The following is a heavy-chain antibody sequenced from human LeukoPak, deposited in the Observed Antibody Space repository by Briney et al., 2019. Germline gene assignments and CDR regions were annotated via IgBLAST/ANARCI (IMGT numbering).Heavy chain of an antibody. CDR3: ARQGRGDNSGYYY. J-gene: IGHJ4*02. CDR2: INSDGSSI. Sequence: GGSLRLSCAASGFTFSRYWMHWVRQAPGKGLVWVSRINSDGSSISYADSVKGRFTISRDNAKITLYLQMNSLRAEDTAVYYCARQGRGDNSGYYYWGQGTLVTVSS. D-gene: IGHD3-22*01. CDR1: GFTFSRYW. V-gene: IGHV3-74*01.